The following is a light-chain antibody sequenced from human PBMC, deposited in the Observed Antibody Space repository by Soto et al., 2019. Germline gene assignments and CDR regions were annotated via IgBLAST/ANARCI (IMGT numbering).Light chain of an antibody. CDR2: GAS. Sequence: EIVMTQSPATLSVSPGERATLSCRASQSISSSLAWYQQKPGQAPRLLIYGASTRATGIPARFSGSGSGTEFTLTISSLQSEDXAVYYCQQYNKWPSYTFGQGTKVEIK. V-gene: IGKV3-15*01. CDR3: QQYNKWPSYT. J-gene: IGKJ2*01. CDR1: QSISSS.